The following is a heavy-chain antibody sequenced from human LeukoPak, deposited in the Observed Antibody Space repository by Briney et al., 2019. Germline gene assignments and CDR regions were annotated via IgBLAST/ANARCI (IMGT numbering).Heavy chain of an antibody. CDR2: IYYSGST. D-gene: IGHD5-18*01. V-gene: IGHV4-59*01. J-gene: IGHJ4*02. Sequence: SETLSLTCTVSGGSISSYYWSWIRQPPGKGLEWIGYIYYSGSTNYNPSLKSRVTISVDTSKNQFSLKLSSVTAADTAVYYCARGFVDTAIFHFDYWGQGTLVTVSS. CDR1: GGSISSYY. CDR3: ARGFVDTAIFHFDY.